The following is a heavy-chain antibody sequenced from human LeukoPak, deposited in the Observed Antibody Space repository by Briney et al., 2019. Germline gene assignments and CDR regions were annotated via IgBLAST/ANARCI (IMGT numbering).Heavy chain of an antibody. J-gene: IGHJ4*02. CDR1: GGSISSGGYY. V-gene: IGHV4-31*03. D-gene: IGHD3-10*01. CDR2: IYYIGST. Sequence: SETLSLTCTVSGGSISSGGYYWSWIRQHAGKGLEWIGYIYYIGSTYYNPSLRSRITVSVDTSQNHFSLKLSSVTAADTAVYYCATQTPPNVLLWSRWGQGTLVTVSS. CDR3: ATQTPPNVLLWSR.